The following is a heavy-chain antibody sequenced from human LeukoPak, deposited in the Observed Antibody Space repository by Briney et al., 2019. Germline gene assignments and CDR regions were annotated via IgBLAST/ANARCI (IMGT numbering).Heavy chain of an antibody. CDR1: GFTFSSYE. CDR3: ARDRDGFDY. V-gene: IGHV3-48*03. CDR2: ISSSGSTI. J-gene: IGHJ4*02. Sequence: GGSLRLSCAASGFTFSSYEMNWVRQAPGKGLEWVSYISSSGSTIYYADSVKGRFTISRDSAKNSLYLQMNSLRAEDTAVYYCARDRDGFDYWGQGTLVTVSS. D-gene: IGHD3-10*01.